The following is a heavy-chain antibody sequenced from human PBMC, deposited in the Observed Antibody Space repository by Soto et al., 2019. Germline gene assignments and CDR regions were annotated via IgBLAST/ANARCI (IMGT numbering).Heavy chain of an antibody. J-gene: IGHJ1*01. D-gene: IGHD3-22*01. CDR3: ARDHLGGYYDSSGYYAAEYFQH. V-gene: IGHV1-46*01. Sequence: QVQLVQSGAEVKKPGASVKVSCKASGYTFTSYYMHWVRQAPGQGLEWMGIINASGDSTSYAQKFQGRLSMTRDTSTSTVCVELSSLRSEDTAVYYCARDHLGGYYDSSGYYAAEYFQHWGQGTLVTVSS. CDR1: GYTFTSYY. CDR2: INASGDST.